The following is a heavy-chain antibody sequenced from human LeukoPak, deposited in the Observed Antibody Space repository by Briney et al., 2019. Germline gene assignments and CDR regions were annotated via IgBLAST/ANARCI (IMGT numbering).Heavy chain of an antibody. CDR2: ISGSGGST. CDR3: AKVGYYYYYMDV. V-gene: IGHV3-23*01. Sequence: GGSLRLSCAASGFTFSSYGMSWVRQAPGKGLEWVSAISGSGGSTYYADSVKGRFTISRDNSKNTLYLQMNSLRAEDTAVYYCAKVGYYYYYMDVWGKGTTVTISS. CDR1: GFTFSSYG. J-gene: IGHJ6*03.